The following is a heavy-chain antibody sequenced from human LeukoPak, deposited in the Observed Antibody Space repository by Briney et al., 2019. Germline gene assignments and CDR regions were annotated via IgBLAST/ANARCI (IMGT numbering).Heavy chain of an antibody. CDR3: VATTQKYYYDGYGYENRFYWYDS. CDR1: DVSMTISDSH. D-gene: IGHD5-18*01. V-gene: IGHV4-30-4*08. CDR2: IYFTGTA. Sequence: PSETLSLTCSVTDVSMTISDSHWTWIRQPAGKGLEWIGYIYFTGTAYYNPSLQSRTVISVDTSKNEFSLRLSSVIAADTAIYYCVATTQKYYYDGYGYENRFYWYDSWGQGIPVSVSS. J-gene: IGHJ5*01.